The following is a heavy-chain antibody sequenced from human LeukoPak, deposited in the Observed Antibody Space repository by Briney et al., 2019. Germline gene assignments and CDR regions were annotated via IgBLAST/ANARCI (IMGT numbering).Heavy chain of an antibody. CDR1: GGTFSSYA. CDR2: IIPIFGTA. D-gene: IGHD6-19*01. V-gene: IGHV1-69*13. Sequence: SVKVSCKASGGTFSSYAISWVRQAPGQGLEWMGGIIPIFGTANYAQKFQGRVTITADESTSTAYMELSSLRSEDTAVYYCATYIAVAQIASDYWGQGTLGTVSS. J-gene: IGHJ4*02. CDR3: ATYIAVAQIASDY.